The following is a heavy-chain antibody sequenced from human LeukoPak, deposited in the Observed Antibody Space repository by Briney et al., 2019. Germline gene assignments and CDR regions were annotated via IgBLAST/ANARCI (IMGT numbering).Heavy chain of an antibody. CDR2: INSDGSST. J-gene: IGHJ4*02. CDR1: GFTFSSYW. V-gene: IGHV3-74*01. CDR3: ARVGYCTNGVCFYYFDY. D-gene: IGHD2-8*01. Sequence: GGSLRLSCAASGFTFSSYWMHWVRQAPGKGLVLDSRINSDGSSTSYADSVKGRFTISRDNAKNTLYLQMNSLRAEDTAVYYCARVGYCTNGVCFYYFDYWGQGTLVTVSS.